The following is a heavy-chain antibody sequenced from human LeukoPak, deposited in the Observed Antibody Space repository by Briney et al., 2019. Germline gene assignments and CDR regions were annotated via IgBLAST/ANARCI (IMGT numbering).Heavy chain of an antibody. D-gene: IGHD2-2*01. J-gene: IGHJ5*02. CDR3: AVGSFASQTWFDP. Sequence: SETLSLTRTVSGGSISSYYWSWIRQPPGKGLEWIGYIYTSGSTNYNPSLKSRVTISVDTSKNQFSLKLSSVTAADTAVYYCAVGSFASQTWFDPWGQGTLVTVSS. CDR1: GGSISSYY. V-gene: IGHV4-4*09. CDR2: IYTSGST.